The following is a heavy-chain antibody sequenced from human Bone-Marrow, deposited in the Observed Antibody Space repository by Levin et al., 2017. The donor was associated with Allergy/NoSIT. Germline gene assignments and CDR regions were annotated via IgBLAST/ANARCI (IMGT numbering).Heavy chain of an antibody. CDR1: GFTFRSYA. Sequence: LSLPCAASGFTFRSYAMSWVRQAPGKGLEWVSSISGSGTITHYAESVKGRFTISRDISKNMLHLQMNSLRAEDTAIYVCAKEGLAVAGYY. D-gene: IGHD6-19*01. J-gene: IGHJ6*01. CDR2: ISGSGTIT. CDR3: AKEGLAVAGYY. V-gene: IGHV3-23*01.